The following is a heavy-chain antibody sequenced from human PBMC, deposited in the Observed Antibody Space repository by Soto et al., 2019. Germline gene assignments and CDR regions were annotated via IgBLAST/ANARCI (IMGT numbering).Heavy chain of an antibody. Sequence: GGSLRLSCSASGFTFSSFGLHWVRQAPGKGLEYVSAITGNGGSTYYADSVRGRFTISRDNSKNTLYLQMSNLRAEDTAVYYCAGRKVSAGVWWDGSFDVWGQGTLVTVSS. D-gene: IGHD2-2*01. V-gene: IGHV3-64D*06. CDR2: ITGNGGST. CDR3: AGRKVSAGVWWDGSFDV. J-gene: IGHJ3*01. CDR1: GFTFSSFG.